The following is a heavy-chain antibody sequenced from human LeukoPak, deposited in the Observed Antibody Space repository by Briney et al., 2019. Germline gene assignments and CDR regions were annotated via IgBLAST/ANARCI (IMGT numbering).Heavy chain of an antibody. CDR3: ARRLYQLLRMGDWFDP. CDR1: GYSFTSDC. J-gene: IGHJ5*02. V-gene: IGHV5-51*01. CDR2: IYPGDSDT. Sequence: GESLKISCTGSGYSFTSDCIGWGRQMPGKGREWMGIIYPGDSDTRSSPSFQRQVTISADKSTTPVYLQWTSLGASDTAIYYCARRLYQLLRMGDWFDPWGQGTLVTVSS. D-gene: IGHD1-26*01.